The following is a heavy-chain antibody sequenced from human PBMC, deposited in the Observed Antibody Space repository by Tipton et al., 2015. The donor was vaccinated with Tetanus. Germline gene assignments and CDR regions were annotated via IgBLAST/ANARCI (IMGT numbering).Heavy chain of an antibody. CDR1: GGSISGSY. D-gene: IGHD2-2*01. CDR2: VYYNGNN. Sequence: GLVKPSETLSLTCTVSGGSISGSYWNWIRQPPGKGLEWIGYVYYNGNNHYNPALKSRVTISVDTSKNQFSLKLSSVTAADTAIYYCAREVPAAGHFDSWGQGTLVTVSS. J-gene: IGHJ4*02. V-gene: IGHV4-59*01. CDR3: AREVPAAGHFDS.